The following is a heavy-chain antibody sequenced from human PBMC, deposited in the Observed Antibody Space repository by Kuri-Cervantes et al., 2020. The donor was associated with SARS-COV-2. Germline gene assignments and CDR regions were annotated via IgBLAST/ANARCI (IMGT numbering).Heavy chain of an antibody. J-gene: IGHJ6*03. D-gene: IGHD3-3*01. Sequence: GGSLRLSCAASGFTFDDYGMRWVRQAPGKGLEWVSSISSSSSYIYYADSVKSRFTISRDNAKNSLYLQMNSLRAEDTAVYYCARGRDFWSGYQDSYYYYYYMDVWGKGTTVTVSS. CDR2: ISSSSSYI. CDR1: GFTFDDYG. V-gene: IGHV3-21*01. CDR3: ARGRDFWSGYQDSYYYYYYMDV.